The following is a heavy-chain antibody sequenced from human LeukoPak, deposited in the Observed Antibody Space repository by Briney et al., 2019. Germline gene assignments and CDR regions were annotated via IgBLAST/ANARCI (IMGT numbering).Heavy chain of an antibody. Sequence: SETLALICTVSGGSISSISHYWGWIRQPPGKGLEWIGGIYHSGRTYDNPSLKSRLTMLVDTSKNQFSLKLSSVTAADTAVYYCARHIGVAAAWAFDIWGQGTMVTVSS. CDR2: IYHSGRT. J-gene: IGHJ3*02. CDR3: ARHIGVAAAWAFDI. CDR1: GGSISSISHY. D-gene: IGHD6-19*01. V-gene: IGHV4-39*01.